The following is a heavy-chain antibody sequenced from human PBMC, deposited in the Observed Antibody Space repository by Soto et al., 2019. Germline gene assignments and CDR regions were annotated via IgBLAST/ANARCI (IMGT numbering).Heavy chain of an antibody. J-gene: IGHJ6*02. CDR1: GGTFSRYS. CDR2: IIPIFGIA. CDR3: AREDRDRETGLVPAAIDGMDV. Sequence: QVQLVQSGAEVKKPGSSVKVSCKASGGTFSRYSTTWVRQVPGHGLEWIGRIIPIFGIASYAQKFQGRVTITADEPKSTAYMELSSLRSDDTAVYYCAREDRDRETGLVPAAIDGMDVWGQGTTVTVSS. V-gene: IGHV1-69*08. D-gene: IGHD2-2*01.